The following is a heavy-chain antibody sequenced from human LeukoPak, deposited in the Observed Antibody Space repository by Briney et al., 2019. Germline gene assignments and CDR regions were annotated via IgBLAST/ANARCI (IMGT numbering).Heavy chain of an antibody. CDR3: ARTYCSNGVCTRKAFDI. D-gene: IGHD2-8*01. CDR2: ITSSSSTI. V-gene: IGHV3-48*01. CDR1: GFTFSTYS. J-gene: IGHJ3*02. Sequence: GGSLRLSRATSGFTFSTYSMNWVRQAPGKGLEWVSYITSSSSTIYYADSVKGRFTISRDNAKSPLYLQMNSLRAEDTAVYYCARTYCSNGVCTRKAFDIWGQGTMVTVSS.